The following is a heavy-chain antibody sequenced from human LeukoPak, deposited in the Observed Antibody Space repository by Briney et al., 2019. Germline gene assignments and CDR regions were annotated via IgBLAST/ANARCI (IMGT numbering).Heavy chain of an antibody. J-gene: IGHJ6*03. CDR3: ARVRAYSYTRVYYYMDV. D-gene: IGHD4-11*01. Sequence: PSETLSLTCTVSGGSISSYYWSWIRQPPGKGLEWIGYIYTSGSTNYNPSLKSRVTISVDTSKNQFSLKLSSVTAADTAVYYCARVRAYSYTRVYYYMDVWGKGTTVTVSS. CDR1: GGSISSYY. CDR2: IYTSGST. V-gene: IGHV4-4*09.